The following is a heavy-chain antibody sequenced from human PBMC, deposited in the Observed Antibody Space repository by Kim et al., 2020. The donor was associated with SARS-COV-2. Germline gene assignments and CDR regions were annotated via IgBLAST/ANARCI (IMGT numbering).Heavy chain of an antibody. Sequence: GGSLRLSCAASGFTFSSYAMSWVRQAPGKGLEWVSAISGSGGSTYYADSVKGRFTISRDNSKNTLYLQMNSLRAEDTAVYYCAKPRDFYDFWSGYYSLLHDAFDIWGQGTMVTVSS. V-gene: IGHV3-23*01. D-gene: IGHD3-3*01. J-gene: IGHJ3*02. CDR2: ISGSGGST. CDR1: GFTFSSYA. CDR3: AKPRDFYDFWSGYYSLLHDAFDI.